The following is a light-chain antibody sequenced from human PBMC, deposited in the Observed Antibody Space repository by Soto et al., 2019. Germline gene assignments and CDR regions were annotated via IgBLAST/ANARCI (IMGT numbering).Light chain of an antibody. V-gene: IGKV3-15*01. CDR1: QSVSNN. Sequence: EIVMTQSPATLSVSPGERATLSCRASQSVSNNLAWYQQKPGQAPRLLIYGASTRATGIPARFSGSGSGTELTLPISGLQSEDFAIYYCKHNNNGPPWTSGKGTKVEIK. J-gene: IGKJ1*01. CDR2: GAS. CDR3: KHNNNGPPWT.